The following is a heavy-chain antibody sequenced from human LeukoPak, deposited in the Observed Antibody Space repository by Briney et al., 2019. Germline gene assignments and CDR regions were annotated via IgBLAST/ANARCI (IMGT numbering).Heavy chain of an antibody. J-gene: IGHJ4*02. CDR3: ASLMVRGVVPDY. V-gene: IGHV5-10-1*01. Sequence: GASLKISCKGSGSSFTSYWISWVRQMPGKGLEWMGRIDPSDSYTNYSPSFKGHVTISADKSISTAYLQWSSLKASDTAMYYCASLMVRGVVPDYWGQGTLVTVSS. CDR1: GSSFTSYW. D-gene: IGHD3-10*01. CDR2: IDPSDSYT.